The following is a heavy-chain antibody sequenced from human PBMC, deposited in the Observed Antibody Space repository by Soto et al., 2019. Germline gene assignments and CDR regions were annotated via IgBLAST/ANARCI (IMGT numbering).Heavy chain of an antibody. D-gene: IGHD3-10*01. Sequence: QVQLVQSGAEVKKPGSSVKVSCKAAGGSFASYAITWLRQAPGQGLEWMGGIIPLFNTTTYAQKCQDRVTITADEATNTAYMQLSSLRSEDTAVYYCAREYSYGSGTYFDYWGQGTLVIVSS. J-gene: IGHJ4*02. CDR3: AREYSYGSGTYFDY. CDR1: GGSFASYA. V-gene: IGHV1-69*01. CDR2: IIPLFNTT.